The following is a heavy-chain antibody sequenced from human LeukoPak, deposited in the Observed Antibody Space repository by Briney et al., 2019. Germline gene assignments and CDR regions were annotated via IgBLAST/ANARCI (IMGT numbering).Heavy chain of an antibody. CDR2: IYYTGYT. V-gene: IGHV4-39*01. D-gene: IGHD3-22*01. CDR3: ARLRDSSGHNSVSYFDY. J-gene: IGHJ4*02. CDR1: GASISSSSYY. Sequence: SGTLSLTCTVSGASISSSSYYWGWIRQSPGKGLESIGSIYYTGYTNYNPSLKSRVTISVDTSKNQFSLKLSSVTAADAAVYYCARLRDSSGHNSVSYFDYWGQGTLVTVSS.